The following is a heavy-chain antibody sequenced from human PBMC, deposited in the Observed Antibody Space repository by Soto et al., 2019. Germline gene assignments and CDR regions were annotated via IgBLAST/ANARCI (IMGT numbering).Heavy chain of an antibody. CDR2: IIPIFGTA. Sequence: SVKVSCKASGGTFSSYAISWMRQAPGQGLEWMGGIIPIFGTANYAQKFQGRVTITADKSTSTAYMELSSLRSEDTAVYYCARAPGLGLGYCSSTSCQPFDYWGQGTLVTSPQ. D-gene: IGHD2-2*01. J-gene: IGHJ4*02. V-gene: IGHV1-69*06. CDR3: ARAPGLGLGYCSSTSCQPFDY. CDR1: GGTFSSYA.